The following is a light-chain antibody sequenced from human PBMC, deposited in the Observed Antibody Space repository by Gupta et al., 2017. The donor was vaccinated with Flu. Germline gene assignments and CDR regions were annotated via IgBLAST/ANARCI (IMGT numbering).Light chain of an antibody. CDR3: QHYNNWPYT. CDR2: GAS. J-gene: IGKJ2*01. V-gene: IGKV3-15*01. Sequence: PAVLSVSPGERVTLSCRASQSVSDNLAWYQQKPGQSPRLLVYGASTRATGVPDRFSGGGSGTEFTLTISRLHSEDAAVYYCQHYNNWPYTFGQGTKVEIK. CDR1: QSVSDN.